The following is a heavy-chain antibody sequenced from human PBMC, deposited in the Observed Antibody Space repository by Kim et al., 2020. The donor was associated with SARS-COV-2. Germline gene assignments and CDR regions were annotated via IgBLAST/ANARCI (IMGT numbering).Heavy chain of an antibody. CDR1: GFNFNYYG. Sequence: GGSLRLSCVVSGFNFNYYGMHWVRQAPGKGLEWVAGISYEGSKKFYADSLMGRFTISRDSSKNTLYLQMDGLTSEDTAIYYCAKRGGVFDFSSSSYIDY. V-gene: IGHV3-30*18. D-gene: IGHD3-3*01. CDR2: ISYEGSKK. J-gene: IGHJ4*01. CDR3: AKRGGVFDFSSSSYIDY.